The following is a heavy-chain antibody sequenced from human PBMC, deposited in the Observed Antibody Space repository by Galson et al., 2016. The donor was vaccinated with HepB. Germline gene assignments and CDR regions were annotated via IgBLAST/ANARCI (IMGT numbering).Heavy chain of an antibody. V-gene: IGHV3-73*01. Sequence: SLRLSCAASGFTFSGSAMHWVRQASGKGLEWVGRIRSKTNSYATAYAASVKGRFTISRDDSKNTAYLQMYSLKTEDTAVYYCTRRRDYGGNSVGDYWGQGTLVTVSS. CDR3: TRRRDYGGNSVGDY. J-gene: IGHJ4*02. D-gene: IGHD4-23*01. CDR2: IRSKTNSYAT. CDR1: GFTFSGSA.